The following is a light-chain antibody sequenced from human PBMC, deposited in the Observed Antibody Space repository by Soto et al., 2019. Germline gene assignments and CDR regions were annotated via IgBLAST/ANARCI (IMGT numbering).Light chain of an antibody. CDR2: GAS. CDR1: QSISNS. V-gene: IGKV3-15*01. Sequence: EIVMTQSPVTLSVSPGERVTLSCRASQSISNSVAWYQERPGQAPRFLIYGASTRATGIPARFSGSGSGTDSPITINSLESEDFAVYYCQQYNNWPWTFGQGTKVEI. J-gene: IGKJ1*01. CDR3: QQYNNWPWT.